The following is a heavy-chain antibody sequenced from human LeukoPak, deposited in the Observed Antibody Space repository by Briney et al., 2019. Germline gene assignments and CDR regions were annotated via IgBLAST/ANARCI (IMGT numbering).Heavy chain of an antibody. CDR3: ASSPGVEGLLSPLDY. V-gene: IGHV4-39*01. Sequence: SETLSLTCTVSGGSISSSSYYWGWIRQPPGKGLEWIGSIYYSGSTYYNPSLKSRVTISVDTSKNQFSLKLSSVTAADTAVYYCASSPGVEGLLSPLDYWGQGTLVTVSS. CDR1: GGSISSSSYY. CDR2: IYYSGST. J-gene: IGHJ4*02. D-gene: IGHD3-3*01.